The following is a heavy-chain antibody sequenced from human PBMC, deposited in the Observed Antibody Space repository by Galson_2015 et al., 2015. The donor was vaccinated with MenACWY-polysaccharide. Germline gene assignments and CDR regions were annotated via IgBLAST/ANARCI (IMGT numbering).Heavy chain of an antibody. CDR1: GFTFDDYG. Sequence: SLRLSCAASGFTFDDYGMSWVRQTPGKGLEWVSGINWNGGSTGYADSVKGRFTISRDNAKNSLYLQMNSLRAEDTALYHCARGGSSSSLYKVYYYYGMDVWGQGTTVTVSS. V-gene: IGHV3-20*01. J-gene: IGHJ6*02. CDR3: ARGGSSSSLYKVYYYYGMDV. D-gene: IGHD6-13*01. CDR2: INWNGGST.